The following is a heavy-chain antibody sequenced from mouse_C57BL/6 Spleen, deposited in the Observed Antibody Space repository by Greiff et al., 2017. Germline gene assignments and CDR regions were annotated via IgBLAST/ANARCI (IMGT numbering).Heavy chain of an antibody. CDR1: GYTFTSYW. CDR3: ARDGYYLFDY. D-gene: IGHD2-3*01. CDR2: INPSNGGT. Sequence: QVQLQQPGPELVKPGASVKMSCKASGYTFTSYWMHWVKQRPGQGLEWIGNINPSNGGTNYNEKFKSKATMTVDKSSSTAYMQLCSLTSEDSAVYDCARDGYYLFDYWGQGTTLTVSS. V-gene: IGHV1-53*01. J-gene: IGHJ2*01.